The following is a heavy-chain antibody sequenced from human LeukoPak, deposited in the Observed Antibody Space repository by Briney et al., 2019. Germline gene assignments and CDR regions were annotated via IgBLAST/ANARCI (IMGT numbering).Heavy chain of an antibody. CDR1: GFTFSSYE. D-gene: IGHD2-15*01. J-gene: IGHJ4*02. CDR2: IKQDASEK. Sequence: QPGGSLRLSCAASGFTFSSYEMNWVRQAPGKGLEWLANIKQDASEKTYVDSVEGRFTSSRDNAKSSLFLQMDSLRAEDTAVYYCARFGMDAAIDYWGQGTLVTVSS. V-gene: IGHV3-7*01. CDR3: ARFGMDAAIDY.